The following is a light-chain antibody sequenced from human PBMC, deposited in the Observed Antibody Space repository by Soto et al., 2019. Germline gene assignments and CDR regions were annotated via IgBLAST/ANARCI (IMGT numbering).Light chain of an antibody. CDR1: QSLNSL. Sequence: NPMTQSPSTLSAYVGDRVTIHCRASQSLNSLLAWYQQKPGRAPKLLIYDASTLESGVPSRFSGSGSGTEFTLTISSLQTDDFATYYCQQYNSDSSWTFGHGTKVDI. CDR3: QQYNSDSSWT. J-gene: IGKJ1*01. V-gene: IGKV1-5*01. CDR2: DAS.